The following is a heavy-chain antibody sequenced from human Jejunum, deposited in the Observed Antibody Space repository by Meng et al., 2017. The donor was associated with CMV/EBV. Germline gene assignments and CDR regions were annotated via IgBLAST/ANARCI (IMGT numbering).Heavy chain of an antibody. CDR1: AYTFTGSY. J-gene: IGHJ4*02. D-gene: IGHD5-12*01. Sequence: NASAYTFTGSYMHWVRQAPGQGTEWMGWINPNSGDTTYAQQFQGRVTMTRDTSISTASMELSSLRSDDTAVYYCATSSSGFDFWTDYWGQGTLVTVSS. CDR3: ATSSSGFDFWTDY. V-gene: IGHV1-2*02. CDR2: INPNSGDT.